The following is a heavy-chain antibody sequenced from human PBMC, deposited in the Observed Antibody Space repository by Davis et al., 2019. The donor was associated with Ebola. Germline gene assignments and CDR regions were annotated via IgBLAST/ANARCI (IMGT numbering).Heavy chain of an antibody. Sequence: GESLKISCTVSEFSFSTYWMHWVRQAPGKGLVWLSLISSDSDGSVTTYAGSVKGRFTISRDKNTVSLQMISLRAEDTAVYYCAKGWGHMDVWGLGTTVTVSS. CDR3: AKGWGHMDV. J-gene: IGHJ6*02. CDR2: SDSDGSVT. CDR1: EFSFSTYW. D-gene: IGHD7-27*01. V-gene: IGHV3-74*03.